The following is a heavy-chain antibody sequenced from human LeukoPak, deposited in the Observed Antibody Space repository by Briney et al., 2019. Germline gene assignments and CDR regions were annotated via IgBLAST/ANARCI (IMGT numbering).Heavy chain of an antibody. CDR1: GFTFSSYA. D-gene: IGHD3-22*01. J-gene: IGHJ4*02. Sequence: GGSLRLSSAASGFTFSSYAMNWIRQAPGKGLEWVSSISSSGTYIYYADLVEGRFTISRDNAKNSLYLQMNSLRAEDTAVYFCASGVGNYRYYFDYWGQGTLVTVSS. CDR3: ASGVGNYRYYFDY. CDR2: ISSSGTYI. V-gene: IGHV3-21*01.